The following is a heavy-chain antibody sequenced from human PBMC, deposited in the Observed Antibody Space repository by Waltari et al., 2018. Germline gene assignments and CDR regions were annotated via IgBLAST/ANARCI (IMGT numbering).Heavy chain of an antibody. D-gene: IGHD6-13*01. V-gene: IGHV4-59*12. CDR1: GGSISSYY. J-gene: IGHJ5*02. CDR3: EREAIAAALPRLWWFDP. Sequence: QVQLQESGPGLVKPSETLSLTCTVSGGSISSYYWSWIRQPPGKGLEWIGYIYYSGSTNYNPALKSRVTRSVDTSKNQFSLKLSSVTAADTAVYYCEREAIAAALPRLWWFDPWGQGTLVTVSS. CDR2: IYYSGST.